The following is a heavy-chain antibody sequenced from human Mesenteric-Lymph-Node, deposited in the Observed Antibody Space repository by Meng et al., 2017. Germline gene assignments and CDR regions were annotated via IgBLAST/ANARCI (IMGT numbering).Heavy chain of an antibody. CDR3: WNQNWFDP. CDR1: GFSFGRYA. D-gene: IGHD1-1*01. CDR2: IWYDGDTK. V-gene: IGHV3-33*01. J-gene: IGHJ5*02. Sequence: GGSLRLSCGASGFSFGRYAMHWVRLAPGKGLEWLAVIWYDGDTKYYTDSVRGRFTVSRDNSKNTVYLEMNSLRAEDTAVYYCWNQNWFDPWGRGTLVTVSS.